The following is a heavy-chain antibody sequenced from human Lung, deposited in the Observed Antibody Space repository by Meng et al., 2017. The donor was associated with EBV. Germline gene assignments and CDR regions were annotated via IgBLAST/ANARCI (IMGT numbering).Heavy chain of an antibody. CDR2: IYDSGST. J-gene: IGHJ5*02. CDR1: GGSIRFGDYY. D-gene: IGHD6-6*01. Sequence: HGQMQESSPGLVKPSQTLSLTCTVSGGSIRFGDYYRSWIRQPPGKGLEWIGYIYDSGSTSYNPSLMSRVTISVDTSRNQFSLKLTSVTAADTAVYYCAREYSSSSGLPGPWGQGTLVTVSS. CDR3: AREYSSSSGLPGP. V-gene: IGHV4-30-4*08.